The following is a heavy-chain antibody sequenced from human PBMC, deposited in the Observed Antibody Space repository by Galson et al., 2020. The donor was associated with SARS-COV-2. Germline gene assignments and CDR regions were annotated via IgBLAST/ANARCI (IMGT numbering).Heavy chain of an antibody. CDR1: GFNFSIYA. CDR3: ASLFYAGRAVAGPFDY. CDR2: ISNSGGGT. Sequence: GGSLRLSCAASGFNFSIYAMTWVRQAPGKGLEWVSTISNSGGGTYYKDSVKGRFTISRDNSKNTLYLQMKSLRGEDTAVYYCASLFYAGRAVAGPFDYWGQGTVFTVSS. V-gene: IGHV3-23*01. J-gene: IGHJ4*02. D-gene: IGHD6-19*01.